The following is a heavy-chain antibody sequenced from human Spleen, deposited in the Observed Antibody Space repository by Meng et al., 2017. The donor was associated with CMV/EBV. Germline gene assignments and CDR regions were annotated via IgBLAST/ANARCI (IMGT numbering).Heavy chain of an antibody. D-gene: IGHD4-17*01. Sequence: CKVSGGSISSDNNYWTWIRQPPGEGLEWIGYIYSTGTTYYRSSLKSRVSMLLDGSKNQFSLKLTSVTAADTAVYFCAKVGGDGTANWGQGTLVTVSS. J-gene: IGHJ4*02. V-gene: IGHV4-30-4*08. CDR2: IYSTGTT. CDR1: GGSISSDNNY. CDR3: AKVGGDGTAN.